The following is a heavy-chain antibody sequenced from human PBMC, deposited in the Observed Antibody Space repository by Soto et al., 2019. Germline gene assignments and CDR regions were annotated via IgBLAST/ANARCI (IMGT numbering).Heavy chain of an antibody. V-gene: IGHV1-8*02. D-gene: IGHD6-13*01. CDR3: GRGPSPRAPAGGTPYYYAMDV. Sequence: GAPVKVSCKASGYEFTAYEMNWVGQASGQGLEGMGWMNPINGATGSARRFQGRVSMTRNTATGTAYLELTSLRSDDSAVYYCGRGPSPRAPAGGTPYYYAMDVWGQGTTVTVSS. J-gene: IGHJ6*02. CDR2: MNPINGAT. CDR1: GYEFTAYE.